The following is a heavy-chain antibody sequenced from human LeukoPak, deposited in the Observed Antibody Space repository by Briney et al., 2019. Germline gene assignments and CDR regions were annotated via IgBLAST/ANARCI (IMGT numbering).Heavy chain of an antibody. Sequence: GGSLRLSCAASGFTFSSYSMNWVRQAPGKGLEWVSSISSSSSYIYYADSVKGRFTISRDNAKNSLYLQMNSLRAEDTAVYYCAAIAVAGRDTDYWGQGTLVTVSS. CDR3: AAIAVAGRDTDY. V-gene: IGHV3-21*01. CDR1: GFTFSSYS. D-gene: IGHD6-19*01. CDR2: ISSSSSYI. J-gene: IGHJ4*02.